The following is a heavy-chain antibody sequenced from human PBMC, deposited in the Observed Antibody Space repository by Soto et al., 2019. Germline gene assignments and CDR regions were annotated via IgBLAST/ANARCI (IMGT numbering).Heavy chain of an antibody. CDR2: INPNSGGT. CDR1: GYTFTDCY. CDR3: ARRKGDYYDSSGYHYYFDY. V-gene: IGHV1-2*02. J-gene: IGHJ4*02. Sequence: ASVKVSCKASGYTFTDCYVHWVRLAPGQGLEWMGWINPNSGGTKSAQKFQGRVTMTRDTSISTAYMELSRLRSDDTAVYYCARRKGDYYDSSGYHYYFDYWGQGTLVTVSS. D-gene: IGHD3-22*01.